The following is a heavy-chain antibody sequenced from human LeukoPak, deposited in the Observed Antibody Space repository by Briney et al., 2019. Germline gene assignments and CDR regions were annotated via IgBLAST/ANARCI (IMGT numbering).Heavy chain of an antibody. CDR2: IYDSGST. CDR1: GGSIRSSYYY. Sequence: SETLSLTCTVSGGSIRSSYYYWGWIRQPPGKGLEWIGSIYDSGSTYYNPSLKSRVTISVDTSKNQFSLKLSSVTAADTAVYYCARGGTAMVPFDYWGQGTLVTVSS. V-gene: IGHV4-39*07. CDR3: ARGGTAMVPFDY. J-gene: IGHJ4*02. D-gene: IGHD5-18*01.